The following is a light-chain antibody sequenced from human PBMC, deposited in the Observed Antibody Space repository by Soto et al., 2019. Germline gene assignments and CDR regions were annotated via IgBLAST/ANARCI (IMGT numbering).Light chain of an antibody. CDR3: QQYNTWPRT. CDR1: QSVSSD. V-gene: IGKV3-15*01. Sequence: EIVMTQSPATLSVSPGESATLSCRASQSVSSDLAWYQQKPGQAPRLLIYYTSTRATGFPARFSGGGSGTEFTLTISSLQSEDSAFYYCQQYNTWPRTFGQGTKVDI. J-gene: IGKJ1*01. CDR2: YTS.